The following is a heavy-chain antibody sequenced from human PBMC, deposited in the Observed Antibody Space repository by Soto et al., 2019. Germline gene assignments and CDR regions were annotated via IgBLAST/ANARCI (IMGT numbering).Heavy chain of an antibody. CDR2: ISYAGSIE. V-gene: IGHV3-30*18. D-gene: IGHD1-7*01. CDR3: AKSLLEVQGFDY. Sequence: GGSLRLSCAASGFTFSLYGMHWVRQAPGKGLEWVAVISYAGSIEYNADSVRGRFTISRDNSKNTLYLQMNSLRAEDTAVYYCAKSLLEVQGFDYWGQGTLVTVSS. CDR1: GFTFSLYG. J-gene: IGHJ4*02.